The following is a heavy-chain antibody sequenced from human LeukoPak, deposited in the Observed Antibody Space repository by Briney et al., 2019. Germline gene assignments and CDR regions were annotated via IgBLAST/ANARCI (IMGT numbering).Heavy chain of an antibody. Sequence: PSQTLSLTCTVSGGSISSGDYYWSWIRQPPGKGLEWIGYIYYSGSTYYNPSLKSRITISVDTSKNQFPLKLSSVTAADTAVYYCARHLVPTTQLDAFDIWGQGTMVTVSS. CDR2: IYYSGST. D-gene: IGHD2-2*01. CDR1: GGSISSGDYY. J-gene: IGHJ3*02. CDR3: ARHLVPTTQLDAFDI. V-gene: IGHV4-30-4*01.